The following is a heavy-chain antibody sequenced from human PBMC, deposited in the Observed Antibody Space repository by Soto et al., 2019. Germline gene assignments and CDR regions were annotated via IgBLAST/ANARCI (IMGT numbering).Heavy chain of an antibody. J-gene: IGHJ5*02. CDR3: AMYTIFGHFDP. CDR2: IYYSGTL. V-gene: IGHV4-59*01. D-gene: IGHD3-3*01. CDR1: GGSITNYY. Sequence: PSETLSLTCTVSGGSITNYYCSWIRQPPGKGLEWIGYIYYSGTLNYNPSLKSRVTISADTSRNYFSLKLTSVTAADTAVYYCAMYTIFGHFDPWGQGTQVTVSS.